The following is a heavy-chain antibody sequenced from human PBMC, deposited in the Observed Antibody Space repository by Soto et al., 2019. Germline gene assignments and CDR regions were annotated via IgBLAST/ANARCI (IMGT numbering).Heavy chain of an antibody. Sequence: EVQLLESGGGLVQPGGSLRISCAASRFTFSNYAMSWVCQAPGKGLEWVSGISGSGSSTYYADSVKGRFTIARDNSKNTLYLQMNSLRAEDTAVYYCTKDSRGGTASGWSHYSWGQGTLVTVSS. V-gene: IGHV3-23*01. D-gene: IGHD6-19*01. CDR2: ISGSGSST. CDR3: TKDSRGGTASGWSHYS. J-gene: IGHJ4*02. CDR1: RFTFSNYA.